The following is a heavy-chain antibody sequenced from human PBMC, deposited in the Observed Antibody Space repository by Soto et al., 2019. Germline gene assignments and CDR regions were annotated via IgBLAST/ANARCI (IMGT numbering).Heavy chain of an antibody. V-gene: IGHV4-59*11. CDR1: DGYIRSLY. CDR3: ARDTHAGFTHYFDP. Sequence: SGTLSLPCSVSDGYIRSLYWSWILPLPGKGLEWIAYTSYTGNTNYNPSLQSRVTISLDTSRNQLSLKLTSMTAADTAVYYCARDTHAGFTHYFDPWGQGPQVTVS. J-gene: IGHJ5*02. CDR2: TSYTGNT. D-gene: IGHD1-26*01.